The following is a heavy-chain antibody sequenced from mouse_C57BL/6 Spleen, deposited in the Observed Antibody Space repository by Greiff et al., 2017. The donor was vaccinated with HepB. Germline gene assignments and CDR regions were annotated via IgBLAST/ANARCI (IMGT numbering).Heavy chain of an antibody. Sequence: EVKLMESGGGLVKPGGSLKLSCAASGFTFSDYGMHWVRQAPEKGLEWVAYISSGSSTIYYADTVKGRFTISRDNAKITLFLQMTSLRSEDTAMYYCARGWLLRSFDYWGQGTTLTVSS. D-gene: IGHD2-3*01. CDR2: ISSGSSTI. V-gene: IGHV5-17*01. CDR3: ARGWLLRSFDY. CDR1: GFTFSDYG. J-gene: IGHJ2*01.